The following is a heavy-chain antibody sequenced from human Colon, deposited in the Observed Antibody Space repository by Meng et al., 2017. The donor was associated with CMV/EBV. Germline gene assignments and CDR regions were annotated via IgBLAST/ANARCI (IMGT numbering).Heavy chain of an antibody. J-gene: IGHJ4*02. CDR2: ISDGGGST. CDR1: GFTFSNYA. CDR3: AKGRGDCSSTSCYKGY. D-gene: IGHD2-2*02. Sequence: GESLKISCAASGFTFSNYAMTWVRQAPGKGLDWVSGISDGGGSTYYADSVKGRFTISRDNSKNTLYLQMNSLRAEDTAVYYCAKGRGDCSSTSCYKGYWGQGTLVTVSS. V-gene: IGHV3-23*01.